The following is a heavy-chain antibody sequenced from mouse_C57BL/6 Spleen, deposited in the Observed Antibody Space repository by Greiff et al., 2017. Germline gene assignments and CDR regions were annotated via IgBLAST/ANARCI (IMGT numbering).Heavy chain of an antibody. V-gene: IGHV1-53*01. CDR1: GYTFTSYW. Sequence: QVQLKQPGTELVKPGASVKLSCKASGYTFTSYWMHWVKQRPGQGLEWIGNINPSNGGTNYNEKFKSKATLTVDKSSSTAYMQLSSLTSEDSAVYYCARSDGYLYDAMDYWGQGTSVTVSS. CDR2: INPSNGGT. D-gene: IGHD2-3*01. J-gene: IGHJ4*01. CDR3: ARSDGYLYDAMDY.